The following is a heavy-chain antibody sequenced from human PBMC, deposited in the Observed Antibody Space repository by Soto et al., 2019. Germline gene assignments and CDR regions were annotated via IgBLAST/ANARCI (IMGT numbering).Heavy chain of an antibody. CDR2: INHSGST. CDR1: GGSFSGYY. V-gene: IGHV4-34*01. Sequence: QVQLQQWGAGLLKPSETLSLTCAVYGGSFSGYYWSWVRQPPGKGLEWIGEINHSGSTNYNPSLKSRVTISVDTAKNQFSLKLRSVTAEDTAVYYCARAAGGRRYYGSGSYYNHNWFDPWGQGTLVTVSS. CDR3: ARAAGGRRYYGSGSYYNHNWFDP. D-gene: IGHD3-10*01. J-gene: IGHJ5*02.